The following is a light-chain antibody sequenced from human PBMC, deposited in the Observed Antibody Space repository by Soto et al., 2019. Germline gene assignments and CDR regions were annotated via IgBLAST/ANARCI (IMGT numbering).Light chain of an antibody. CDR3: EPYDSSLWT. CDR1: QSVSSSY. Sequence: EIVSTQSPGPLSLSPGERATLSCRASQSVSSSYLAWYQQKPGQAPRLLIYGASSSATGIPDRFSGSGSGTDFTLTIRRLEADAVAVAYCEPYDSSLWTFGKGTNVEIK. CDR2: GAS. J-gene: IGKJ1*01. V-gene: IGKV3-20*01.